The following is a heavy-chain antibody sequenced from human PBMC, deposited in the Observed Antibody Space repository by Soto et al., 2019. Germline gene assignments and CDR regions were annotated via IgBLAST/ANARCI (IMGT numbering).Heavy chain of an antibody. J-gene: IGHJ6*02. Sequence: GGSLRLSCAASGCPFSNAWMNWVRQAPGKGLEWVGRIKSKTDGGTTDYAAPVKGRFTISRDDSKNTLYLQMNSLKTEDTAVYYCTTDPLMGITIFGVVIEDVWGQGTTVTVYS. CDR3: TTDPLMGITIFGVVIEDV. CDR1: GCPFSNAW. V-gene: IGHV3-15*07. D-gene: IGHD3-3*01. CDR2: IKSKTDGGTT.